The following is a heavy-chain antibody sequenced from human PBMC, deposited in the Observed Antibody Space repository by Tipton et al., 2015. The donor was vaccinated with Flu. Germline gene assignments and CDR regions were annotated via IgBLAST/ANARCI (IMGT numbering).Heavy chain of an antibody. CDR2: IYYSGST. V-gene: IGHV4-31*03. Sequence: TLSLTCTVSGGSLSSCGYYWSWIRQHPGKGLEWIGYIYYSGSTYYNPSLKSRVTISVDTSKNQFSLKLTSVTAADTAVYYCACAGHGYYDSSGSDYWGQGTLVTVSS. D-gene: IGHD3-22*01. CDR3: ACAGHGYYDSSGSDY. CDR1: GGSLSSCGYY. J-gene: IGHJ4*02.